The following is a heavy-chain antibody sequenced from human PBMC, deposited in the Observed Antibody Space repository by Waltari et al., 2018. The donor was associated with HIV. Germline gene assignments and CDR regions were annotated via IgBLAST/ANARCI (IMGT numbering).Heavy chain of an antibody. Sequence: QLQLQESGPGLVKPSETLSLTCTVSGGSISSRSYYWGWIRQPPGKGLEWIGSIYYSGSTYYNPSLKSRVTISVDTSKNQFSLKLSSVTAADTAVYYCARRDGSGWDNYYYGMDVWGQGTTVTVSS. J-gene: IGHJ6*02. D-gene: IGHD6-19*01. CDR3: ARRDGSGWDNYYYGMDV. V-gene: IGHV4-39*01. CDR2: IYYSGST. CDR1: GGSISSRSYY.